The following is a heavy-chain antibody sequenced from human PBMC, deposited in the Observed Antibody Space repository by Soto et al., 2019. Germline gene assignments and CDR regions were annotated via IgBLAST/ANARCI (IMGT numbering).Heavy chain of an antibody. D-gene: IGHD2-15*01. J-gene: IGHJ6*02. CDR3: AKDRSGDIVVVITATAYYYYGMDV. CDR1: GFTFSSYG. V-gene: IGHV3-30*18. CDR2: ISYDGSDK. Sequence: GGSLRLSCAASGFTFSSYGMHWVRQAPGKGLEWVAVISYDGSDKYYTDSVKGRFTISRDNSKNTLYLQVNSLRGEDTAVYYCAKDRSGDIVVVITATAYYYYGMDVWGQGTTVTVSS.